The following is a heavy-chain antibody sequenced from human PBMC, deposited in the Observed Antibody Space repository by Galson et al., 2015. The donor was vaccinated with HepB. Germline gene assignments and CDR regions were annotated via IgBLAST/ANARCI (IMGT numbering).Heavy chain of an antibody. CDR2: ISGSGGST. V-gene: IGHV3-23*01. Sequence: SLRLSCAASGFTFSSYAMSWVRQAPGKGLEWVSAISGSGGSTYYADSVKGRFTISRDNSKNTLYLQMNSLRAEDTAVYYCAKDSAPYYYDSSGYSYWGQGTLVTVSS. CDR1: GFTFSSYA. J-gene: IGHJ4*02. D-gene: IGHD3-22*01. CDR3: AKDSAPYYYDSSGYSY.